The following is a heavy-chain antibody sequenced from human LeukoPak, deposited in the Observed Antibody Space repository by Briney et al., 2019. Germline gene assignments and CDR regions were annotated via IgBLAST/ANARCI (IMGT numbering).Heavy chain of an antibody. CDR2: ISGSDGST. V-gene: IGHV3-23*01. D-gene: IGHD2/OR15-2a*01. Sequence: GGSLSLSCAASGFTFSSYGMSWVRQAPGKGLEWVSGISGSDGSTNYADSVEGRFTISRENSKNTLYLQMNSLRAEDTAVYYCAKDSAKKYDDYWGQGTLVTVSS. CDR1: GFTFSSYG. CDR3: AKDSAKKYDDY. J-gene: IGHJ4*02.